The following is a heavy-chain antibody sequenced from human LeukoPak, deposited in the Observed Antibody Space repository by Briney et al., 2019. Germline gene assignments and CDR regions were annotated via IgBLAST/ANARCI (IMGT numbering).Heavy chain of an antibody. J-gene: IGHJ4*02. Sequence: GGSLRLSCAASGFTFSNYAMSWVRQAPGKGLEWVSTIVGGGDTTYYADSVKGRFTISRDNSKSTLFLQMNSLRAEDTAVYYCAKRHTSGWFYFDYWGQGTLVTVSA. D-gene: IGHD6-19*01. CDR1: GFTFSNYA. CDR2: IVGGGDTT. V-gene: IGHV3-23*01. CDR3: AKRHTSGWFYFDY.